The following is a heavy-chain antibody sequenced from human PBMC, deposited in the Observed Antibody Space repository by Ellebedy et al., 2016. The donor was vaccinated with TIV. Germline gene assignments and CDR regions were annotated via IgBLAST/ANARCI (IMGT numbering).Heavy chain of an antibody. CDR1: GFTFSAYG. Sequence: PGGSLRLSCAASGFTFSAYGLHWVRQAPGKGLEWVAVIWRDGSREIYADSVKGRFTISRDNSKNTVFLQMNSLRAEDTAVYYCARDPSWCYSCADVWGQGTTVTVSS. CDR2: IWRDGSRE. J-gene: IGHJ6*02. V-gene: IGHV3-33*01. D-gene: IGHD4/OR15-4a*01. CDR3: ARDPSWCYSCADV.